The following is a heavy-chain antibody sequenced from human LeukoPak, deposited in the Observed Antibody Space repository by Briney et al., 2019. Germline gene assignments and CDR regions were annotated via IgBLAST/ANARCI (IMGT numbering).Heavy chain of an antibody. D-gene: IGHD3-10*01. CDR3: AREVLWFGEFYPEY. J-gene: IGHJ4*02. Sequence: PSQTLSLTCTVSGGSISSGSYYWSWIRQPAGKGLEWIGRIYTSGSTNYNPSLKSRVTISVDTSKNQFSLELSSVTAADTAVYYCAREVLWFGEFYPEYWGQGTLVTVSS. V-gene: IGHV4-61*02. CDR2: IYTSGST. CDR1: GGSISSGSYY.